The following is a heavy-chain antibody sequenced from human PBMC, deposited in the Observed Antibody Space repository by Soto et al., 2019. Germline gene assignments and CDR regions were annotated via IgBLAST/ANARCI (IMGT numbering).Heavy chain of an antibody. J-gene: IGHJ4*02. Sequence: PGGSLRLSCAASGFTFSNAWMSWVRQAPGKGLEWVGRIKSKTDGGTTDYAAPVKGRFTISRDDSKNTLYLQMNSLKTEDTAVYYCTTEVPFYETTVTTSFDYWGQGTLVTVSS. CDR2: IKSKTDGGTT. D-gene: IGHD4-17*01. V-gene: IGHV3-15*01. CDR3: TTEVPFYETTVTTSFDY. CDR1: GFTFSNAW.